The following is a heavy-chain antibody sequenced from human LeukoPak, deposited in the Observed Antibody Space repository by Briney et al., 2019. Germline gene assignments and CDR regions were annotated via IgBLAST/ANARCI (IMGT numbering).Heavy chain of an antibody. Sequence: SETLSLTCTDSGGSIISYYWSWIRQPPGKGLEWIGYIYYSGNTNYNPSPKSRVTISVDTSKNQFSLKLSSVTAADTAVYYCARHRVVGTFLIDYWGQGTLVTVSS. D-gene: IGHD6-19*01. CDR2: IYYSGNT. CDR1: GGSIISYY. CDR3: ARHRVVGTFLIDY. V-gene: IGHV4-59*08. J-gene: IGHJ4*02.